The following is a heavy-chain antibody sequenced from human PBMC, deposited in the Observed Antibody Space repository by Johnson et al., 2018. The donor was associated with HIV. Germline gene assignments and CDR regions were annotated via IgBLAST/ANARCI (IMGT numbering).Heavy chain of an antibody. CDR2: IYSGGST. J-gene: IGHJ3*01. Sequence: VQLVESGGGLVQPGGSLRLSCAASGFTVSSNYMSWVRQAPGKGLEWVSVIYSGGSTYYADSVKGRFTISRDNSKNTLYLQMNSLRAEDTAVYYCAKDLLSSSWFHDAFDLWGQGTMVTVSS. D-gene: IGHD6-13*01. CDR3: AKDLLSSSWFHDAFDL. V-gene: IGHV3-66*01. CDR1: GFTVSSNY.